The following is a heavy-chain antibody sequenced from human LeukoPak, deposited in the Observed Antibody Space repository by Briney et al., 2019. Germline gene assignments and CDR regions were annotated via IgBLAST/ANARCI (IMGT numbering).Heavy chain of an antibody. J-gene: IGHJ3*01. V-gene: IGHV4-59*08. CDR1: GGSISGTYY. D-gene: IGHD3-16*01. CDR2: IYYTGTT. Sequence: SETLSLTCTVSGGSISGTYYWRWIRQPPGKGLEWIGYIYYTGTTDSNPSLKSRVTISLDTSKNQFSLNLSSVTAADTAVYYCARRWVYDKRAFDAWGQGTMVTVSS. CDR3: ARRWVYDKRAFDA.